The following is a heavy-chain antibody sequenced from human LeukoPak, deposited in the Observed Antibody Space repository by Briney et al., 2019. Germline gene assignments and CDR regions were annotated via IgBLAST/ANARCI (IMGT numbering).Heavy chain of an antibody. Sequence: SETLSLTCSVSGGSISSYYWGWIRQPPGKGLEWIGSIYYSGSTYYNPSLRSRVTISVDTSKNQFSLKLSSVTAADTAVYYCARDPSYYDFWSGPPVPYYFDYWGQGTLVTVSS. J-gene: IGHJ4*02. CDR2: IYYSGST. CDR3: ARDPSYYDFWSGPPVPYYFDY. CDR1: GGSISSYY. V-gene: IGHV4-39*07. D-gene: IGHD3-3*01.